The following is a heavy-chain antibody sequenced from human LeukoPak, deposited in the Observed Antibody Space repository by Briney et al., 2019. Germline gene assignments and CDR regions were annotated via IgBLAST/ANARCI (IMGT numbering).Heavy chain of an antibody. J-gene: IGHJ6*03. CDR3: ARGPPRGKYYYMDV. CDR2: IGTASDT. V-gene: IGHV3-13*01. D-gene: IGHD1-1*01. CDR1: GFTFSSVD. Sequence: PGGSLRLSCAASGFTFSSVDMHWVRQPTGQGLEWVSTIGTASDTYYPGSVEGRFTLSRDNAKNSLYLQMNSLTAGDTAVYYCARGPPRGKYYYMDVWGKGTTVTVSS.